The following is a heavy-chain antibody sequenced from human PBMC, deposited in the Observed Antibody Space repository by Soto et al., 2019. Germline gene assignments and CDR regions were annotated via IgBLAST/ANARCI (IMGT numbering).Heavy chain of an antibody. V-gene: IGHV5-51*01. CDR2: IYPGDSDT. CDR1: GYSFTSYW. Sequence: GESLKIYCKGSGYSFTSYWIGWVRQMPGKGLGWVGIIYPGDSDTRYSPSFQGQVTISADKSISTAYLQWSSLKASDTAMYYCARHGRITGTTSGDYYYGMDVWGQGTTVTVSS. D-gene: IGHD1-7*01. CDR3: ARHGRITGTTSGDYYYGMDV. J-gene: IGHJ6*02.